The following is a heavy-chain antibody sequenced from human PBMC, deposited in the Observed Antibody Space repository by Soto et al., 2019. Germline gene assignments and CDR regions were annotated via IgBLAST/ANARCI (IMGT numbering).Heavy chain of an antibody. J-gene: IGHJ5*02. V-gene: IGHV4-34*01. CDR1: GGSFSGYY. CDR2: INHSGST. Sequence: PSETLSLTCAVYGGSFSGYYWSWIRQPPGKGLEWIGEINHSGSTNYNPSLKSRVTISVDTSKNQFSLKLSSVTAADTAVYYCARGWRQLVSNWFDPWGQGTLVTLSS. CDR3: ARGWRQLVSNWFDP. D-gene: IGHD6-6*01.